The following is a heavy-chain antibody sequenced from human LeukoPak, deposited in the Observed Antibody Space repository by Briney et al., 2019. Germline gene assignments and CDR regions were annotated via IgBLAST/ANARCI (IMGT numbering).Heavy chain of an antibody. V-gene: IGHV5-51*01. CDR2: IYPGDSDT. D-gene: IGHD1-26*01. J-gene: IGHJ4*02. CDR1: GYSFTSYW. CDR3: ARYDWELLTCGDY. Sequence: VRSGAEVKKPGGSLKISSKGSGYSFTSYWIGWVRQMPGKGLEWMGIIYPGDSDTRNSPSFQGQVTISAHKYISTVYLQWSSMKASDTAMYYCARYDWELLTCGDYWGQGTLVTVSS.